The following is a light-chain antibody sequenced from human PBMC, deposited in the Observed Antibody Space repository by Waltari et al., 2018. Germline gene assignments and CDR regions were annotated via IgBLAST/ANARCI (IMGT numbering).Light chain of an antibody. CDR3: QMYVRLPVT. CDR2: DAS. CDR1: QSVGRA. V-gene: IGKV3-20*01. J-gene: IGKJ1*01. Sequence: EIVLTQSPGTLALSPGERATLSCRASQSVGRALAWYQQKPGQAPRLHIYDASSRATGISDKFSGSGSGTDFSLTISRVEPEDFAVYFCQMYVRLPVTFGQGTKVEVK.